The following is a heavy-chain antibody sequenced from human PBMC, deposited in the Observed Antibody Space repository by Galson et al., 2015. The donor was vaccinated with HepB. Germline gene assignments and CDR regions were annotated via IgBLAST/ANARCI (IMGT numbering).Heavy chain of an antibody. CDR1: GFSLSTSGMC. CDR2: IDWDDDK. J-gene: IGHJ4*02. Sequence: PALVKPTQTLTLTCTFSGFSLSTSGMCVNWIRQPPGKALEWLARIDWDDDKYYNPSLKTRLTISKDTCKNQVVLTITNMDPVDTGTYYCARIYTTSCKGDYWGQGTLVTVSS. V-gene: IGHV2-70*11. CDR3: ARIYTTSCKGDY. D-gene: IGHD2-2*01.